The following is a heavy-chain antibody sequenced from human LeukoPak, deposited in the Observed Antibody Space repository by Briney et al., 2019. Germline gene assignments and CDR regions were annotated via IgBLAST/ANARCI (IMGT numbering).Heavy chain of an antibody. CDR3: AGSANYFNSCCQDY. V-gene: IGHV3-74*01. CDR2: INRGDSDT. CDR1: GFTFSGYW. J-gene: IGHJ4*02. D-gene: IGHD3-10*01. Sequence: PGGSLRLSCAASGFTFSGYWMHWVRQAPGKGLVWVSRINRGDSDTSYADSVKGRFTISRDKAKSTLYLQMNSLRAEDAAVYYCAGSANYFNSCCQDYWGQGTLVTVSS.